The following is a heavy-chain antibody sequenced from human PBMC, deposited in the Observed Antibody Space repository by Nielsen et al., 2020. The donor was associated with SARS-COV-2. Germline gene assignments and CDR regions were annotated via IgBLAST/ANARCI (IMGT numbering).Heavy chain of an antibody. J-gene: IGHJ3*02. CDR3: ARFGWTDYDYAFDI. CDR1: GGSISSYY. CDR2: IYYSGST. D-gene: IGHD4-17*01. Sequence: SETLSLTCTVSGGSISSYYWSWIRQPPGKGLEWIGYIYYSGSTNYNPSLKSRVTISVDTSKNQFSLKLSSVTAADTAVYYCARFGWTDYDYAFDIWGQGTMVTVSS. V-gene: IGHV4-59*08.